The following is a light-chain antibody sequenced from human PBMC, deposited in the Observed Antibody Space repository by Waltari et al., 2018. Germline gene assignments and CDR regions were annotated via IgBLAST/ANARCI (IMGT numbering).Light chain of an antibody. CDR1: QNINNY. J-gene: IGKJ4*01. Sequence: DIHMTQPPPSLSASVGDTATITGRASQNINNYLSWYQQRPGKDPKLLIYAASALQSGVPSRFSGRGSATDYTLTIISLQPEDSATYFCQQSYSTPLTFGGGTKVEIK. CDR2: AAS. CDR3: QQSYSTPLT. V-gene: IGKV1-39*01.